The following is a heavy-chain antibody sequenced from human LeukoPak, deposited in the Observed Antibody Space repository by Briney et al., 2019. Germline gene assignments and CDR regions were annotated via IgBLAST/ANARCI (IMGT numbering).Heavy chain of an antibody. CDR2: IWYDGSSK. CDR1: GFTFSSSA. J-gene: IGHJ4*02. V-gene: IGHV3-30*02. CDR3: AKPFQRGYYFDY. Sequence: GGSLRLSCAASGFTFSSSAMHWVRQAPGKGLKWVASIWYDGSSKYYADSVKGRFTISRDISKNTLYLQMNSLRAEDTAVYYCAKPFQRGYYFDYWGQGTLVTVSS. D-gene: IGHD3-3*01.